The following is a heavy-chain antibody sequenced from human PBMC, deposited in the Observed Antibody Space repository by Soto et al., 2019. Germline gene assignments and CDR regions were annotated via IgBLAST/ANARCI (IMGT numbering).Heavy chain of an antibody. V-gene: IGHV1-8*01. CDR2: MNPNSGNT. Sequence: ASVKVSCKASGYTFTSYDINWVRQATGQGLEWMGWMNPNSGNTGYAQKFQGRVTMTRNTSISTAYMELSSLRSEDTAVYYCARVLVPAAPPYYYYGMDVWGQGTTVTVSS. D-gene: IGHD2-2*01. CDR1: GYTFTSYD. J-gene: IGHJ6*02. CDR3: ARVLVPAAPPYYYYGMDV.